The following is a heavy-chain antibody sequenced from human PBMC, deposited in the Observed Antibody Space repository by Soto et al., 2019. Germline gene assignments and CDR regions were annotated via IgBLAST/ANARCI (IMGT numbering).Heavy chain of an antibody. CDR2: IKEDGSET. Sequence: GGSLRLSCAASGFTFSTYWMSWVRQAPGKGLEWVGNIKEDGSETYYVDSVKGRFTFSRDNTKNSLYLQMNSLRAEDTAVYYCARYGSGSYSYYYYIDVWGQGTTVTVSS. CDR3: ARYGSGSYSYYYYIDV. J-gene: IGHJ6*02. D-gene: IGHD3-10*01. V-gene: IGHV3-7*05. CDR1: GFTFSTYW.